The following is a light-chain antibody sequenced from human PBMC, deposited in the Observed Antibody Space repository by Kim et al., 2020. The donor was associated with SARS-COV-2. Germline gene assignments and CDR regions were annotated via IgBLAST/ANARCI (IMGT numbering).Light chain of an antibody. CDR1: QSISSS. V-gene: IGKV1-39*01. J-gene: IGKJ2*02. CDR3: QQSYSTSRT. Sequence: DIQMTQSPSSLSASVGERVTITCRASQSISSSLNWYQQKPGKTPNLLIYAASNLQSEVPSRFSGSGSGTDFTLTISSLQPEDFATYFCQQSYSTSRTFGQGTKLEI. CDR2: AAS.